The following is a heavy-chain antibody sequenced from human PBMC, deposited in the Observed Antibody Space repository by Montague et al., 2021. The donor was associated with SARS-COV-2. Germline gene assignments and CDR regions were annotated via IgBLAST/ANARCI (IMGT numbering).Heavy chain of an antibody. V-gene: IGHV4-30-4*01. D-gene: IGHD3-22*01. J-gene: IGHJ4*02. Sequence: IFYSGSAYYSPSLESRSTISIDTSKDQFSLRLTSVTDADTAVYYCARVRDSSGHDYWGQGTLVTLYS. CDR2: IFYSGSA. CDR3: ARVRDSSGHDY.